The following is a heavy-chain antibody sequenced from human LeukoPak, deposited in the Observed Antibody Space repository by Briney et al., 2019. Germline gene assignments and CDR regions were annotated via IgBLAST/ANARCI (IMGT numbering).Heavy chain of an antibody. J-gene: IGHJ5*02. CDR2: IYTSGST. Sequence: SETLSLTCTVSGGSISSYCWSWIRQPAGKGLEWIGRIYTSGSTNYNPSLKSRVTMSVDTSENQFSLKLSSVTAADTAVYYCARDRGEGTEAVVVPAAYWFDPWGQGTLVTVSS. CDR3: ARDRGEGTEAVVVPAAYWFDP. CDR1: GGSISSYC. D-gene: IGHD2-2*01. V-gene: IGHV4-4*07.